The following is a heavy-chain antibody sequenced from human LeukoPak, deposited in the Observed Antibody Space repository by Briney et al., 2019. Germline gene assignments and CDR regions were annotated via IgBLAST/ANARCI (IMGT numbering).Heavy chain of an antibody. J-gene: IGHJ3*02. CDR1: GGSFSGYY. D-gene: IGHD2-2*01. CDR2: INHSGST. Sequence: SETLSLTCAVYGGSFSGYYWSWIRQPPGKGLEWIGEINHSGSTNYNPSLKSRVTISVDTSKNQFSLKLSSVTAADTAVYYCARARSVQAAMTVRHAFDIWGQGTMVTVSS. V-gene: IGHV4-34*01. CDR3: ARARSVQAAMTVRHAFDI.